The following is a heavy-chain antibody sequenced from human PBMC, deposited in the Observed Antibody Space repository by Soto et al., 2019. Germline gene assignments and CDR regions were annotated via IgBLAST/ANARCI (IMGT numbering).Heavy chain of an antibody. Sequence: EVQLLESGGGLVQPGGSLRLSCAAAGVTFSSYAMLWFRQSPGKGLEWVSAVSGSGGSTYYADSVKCRFTISRDNSNDTVDLKMNNLRAEDTAVYYCAKVGRGKNGMDVWGQGTTVTVSS. J-gene: IGHJ6*02. CDR1: GVTFSSYA. V-gene: IGHV3-23*01. CDR2: VSGSGGST. CDR3: AKVGRGKNGMDV.